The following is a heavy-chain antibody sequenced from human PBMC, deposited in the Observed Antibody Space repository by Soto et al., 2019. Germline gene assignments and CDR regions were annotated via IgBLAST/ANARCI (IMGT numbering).Heavy chain of an antibody. D-gene: IGHD3-3*01. CDR2: IYYSGST. CDR3: ARWWSGSRQGFDP. V-gene: IGHV4-31*03. Sequence: QVQLQESGPGLVKPSQTLSLTCTVSGCSISSGDYYWSWIRQHPGKGLEWIGYIYYSGSTYYNPSLKSRVTRSVDTSKNQFSLKLSSVTAADTAVYYCARWWSGSRQGFDPWGQGTLVTVSS. CDR1: GCSISSGDYY. J-gene: IGHJ5*02.